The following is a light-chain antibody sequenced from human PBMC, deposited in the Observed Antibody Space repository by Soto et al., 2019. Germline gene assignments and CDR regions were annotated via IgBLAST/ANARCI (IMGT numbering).Light chain of an antibody. J-gene: IGLJ2*01. CDR2: GST. CDR1: SSNIATGYD. CDR3: QSYDRSLSGAAV. V-gene: IGLV1-40*01. Sequence: QAVVTQPPSVSGAPGQTVTISCTGSSSNIATGYDVHWYQHLPGAAPRLLIYGSTNRPSGVPDRFSGSKSGTSASLAITGLQAEDEAEYYCQSYDRSLSGAAVFGGGTKLTVL.